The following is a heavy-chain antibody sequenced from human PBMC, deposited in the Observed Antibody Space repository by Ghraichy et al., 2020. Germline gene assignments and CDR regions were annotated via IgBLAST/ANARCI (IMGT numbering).Heavy chain of an antibody. CDR3: ARANPGIAAAGID. CDR1: GFTFSSYW. V-gene: IGHV3-74*01. Sequence: GGSLRLSCAASGFTFSSYWMHWVRQAPGKGLVWVSRINSDGSSTSYADSVKGRFTISRDNAKNTLYLQMNSLRAEDTAVYYCARANPGIAAAGIDWGQGTLVTVSS. D-gene: IGHD6-13*01. J-gene: IGHJ4*02. CDR2: INSDGSST.